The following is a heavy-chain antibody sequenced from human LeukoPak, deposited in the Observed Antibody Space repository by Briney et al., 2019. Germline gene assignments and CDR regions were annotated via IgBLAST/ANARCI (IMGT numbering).Heavy chain of an antibody. J-gene: IGHJ6*02. V-gene: IGHV3-23*01. Sequence: GGSLRLSCASSGFTFVSYAMNWVRQAPGKGLEWVSGIGGGGGTTFYAESVKGRFTIYRDNYKSRLYLQMKSLRAEDTDVYYCAKSVGLVGRRSSFYYGMDVWGQGTTVTVSS. CDR3: AKSVGLVGRRSSFYYGMDV. CDR1: GFTFVSYA. D-gene: IGHD5-12*01. CDR2: IGGGGGTT.